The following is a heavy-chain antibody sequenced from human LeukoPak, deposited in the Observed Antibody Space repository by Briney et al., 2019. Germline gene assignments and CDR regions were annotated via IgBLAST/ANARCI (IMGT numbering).Heavy chain of an antibody. CDR1: GGSISSYY. V-gene: IGHV4-59*01. J-gene: IGHJ5*02. CDR2: IYYSGST. CDR3: ARDLTGTNWFDP. Sequence: SETLSLTCTVSGGSISSYYWSWIRQPPGKGLEWIGYIYYSGSTNYNPSLKSRVTISVDTSKNQFSLKLSSVTAADTAVYYCARDLTGTNWFDPWGQGTLVTVS. D-gene: IGHD1-20*01.